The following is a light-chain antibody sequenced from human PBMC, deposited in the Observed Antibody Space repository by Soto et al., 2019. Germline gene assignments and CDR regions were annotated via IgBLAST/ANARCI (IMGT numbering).Light chain of an antibody. CDR3: QQYGSAPYT. Sequence: EIALTQSPGTLSLSPGERATLSCRASQTLNSGYLAWYQQNPGQAPRLLIYGASNRAAGIPDRFSGSGSGKDFTLTISRLEPEDSAVYYCQQYGSAPYTFGQGTKLEIK. J-gene: IGKJ2*01. CDR2: GAS. V-gene: IGKV3-20*01. CDR1: QTLNSGY.